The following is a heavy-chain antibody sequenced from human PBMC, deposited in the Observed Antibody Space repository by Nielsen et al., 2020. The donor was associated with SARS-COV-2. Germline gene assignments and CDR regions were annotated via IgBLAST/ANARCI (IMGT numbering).Heavy chain of an antibody. CDR3: ARGPGYCSSTSCYYYYGMDV. V-gene: IGHV1-18*01. J-gene: IGHJ6*02. CDR1: GYTFTSYG. D-gene: IGHD2-2*01. CDR2: ISAYNGNT. Sequence: ASVKVSCKASGYTFTSYGISWVRQAPGQGLEWMGWISAYNGNTNYAQKLQGRVTMTTDTSTSTAYMELRSLRSDDTAVYYCARGPGYCSSTSCYYYYGMDVWGQGTTVTVSS.